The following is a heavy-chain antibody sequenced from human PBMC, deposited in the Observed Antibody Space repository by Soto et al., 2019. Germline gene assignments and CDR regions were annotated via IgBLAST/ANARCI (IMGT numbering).Heavy chain of an antibody. CDR1: GGSISSSSYY. V-gene: IGHV4-39*01. Sequence: QLQLQESGPGLVKPSETLSLTCTVSGGSISSSSYYWGWIRQPPGKGLEWIGSIYYSGSTYYNPSLKSRVTISVDTSKNQFSLKLSSVTAADTAVYYCARHAHGYDLTGLLDYWGQGTLVTVSS. CDR3: ARHAHGYDLTGLLDY. D-gene: IGHD5-12*01. CDR2: IYYSGST. J-gene: IGHJ4*02.